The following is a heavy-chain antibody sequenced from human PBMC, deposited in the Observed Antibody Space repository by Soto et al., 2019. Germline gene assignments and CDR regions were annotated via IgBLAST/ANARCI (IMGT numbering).Heavy chain of an antibody. D-gene: IGHD3-10*01. J-gene: IGHJ5*02. Sequence: SETLSLTCTVSGGSLSSPDYYWAWIRQPPGKVLEWIGSIFFNGGAYYTPSLESRVTISVDTSKQSLSLRLRSVTAADTAVYHCARQARSYFGTGWFDTWGQGALVTVSS. V-gene: IGHV4-39*01. CDR3: ARQARSYFGTGWFDT. CDR2: IFFNGGA. CDR1: GGSLSSPDYY.